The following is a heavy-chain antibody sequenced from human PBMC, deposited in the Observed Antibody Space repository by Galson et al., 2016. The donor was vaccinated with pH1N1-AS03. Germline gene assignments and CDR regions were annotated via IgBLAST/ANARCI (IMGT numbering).Heavy chain of an antibody. CDR1: GDPMIGNY. J-gene: IGHJ3*01. CDR3: VRQGNKYHRNAFDL. V-gene: IGHV4-59*03. Sequence: LSLTCTVSGDPMIGNYWNWIRQLPGKGLEWMGYIHFSWGTIYNPSLRGRVTMPIDRSKTQFSLKLTSATTADTALYFCVRQGNKYHRNAFDLWGEGTMVPVSS. CDR2: IHFSWGT. D-gene: IGHD2/OR15-2a*01.